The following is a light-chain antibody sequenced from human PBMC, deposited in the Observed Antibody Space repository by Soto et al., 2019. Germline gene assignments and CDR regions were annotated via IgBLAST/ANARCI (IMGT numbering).Light chain of an antibody. CDR3: QQAYSKNT. CDR2: AAS. V-gene: IGKV1-39*01. Sequence: DIQMTQSPSSLSASVGDRVTIACRASQNIRTYLNWYQQNPGKAPKLLIYAASNLHSGVPSRFSGSGSGKDFTLTISSLQPEDFATYYCQQAYSKNTFGGGTKVEIK. J-gene: IGKJ4*01. CDR1: QNIRTY.